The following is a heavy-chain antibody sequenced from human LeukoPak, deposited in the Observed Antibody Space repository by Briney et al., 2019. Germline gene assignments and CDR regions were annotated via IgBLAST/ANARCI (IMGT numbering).Heavy chain of an antibody. CDR3: ATAVASSSGWYADY. CDR1: GFTFRSYG. Sequence: GGSLRLSCAASGFTFRSYGMHWVRQAPGKGLEWVAVIWYDGSNKYYADSVKGRFTVSRDGSKNTLYLQMNSLRAEDTAVYYCATAVASSSGWYADYWGQGTLVTVSS. D-gene: IGHD6-19*01. J-gene: IGHJ4*02. CDR2: IWYDGSNK. V-gene: IGHV3-33*01.